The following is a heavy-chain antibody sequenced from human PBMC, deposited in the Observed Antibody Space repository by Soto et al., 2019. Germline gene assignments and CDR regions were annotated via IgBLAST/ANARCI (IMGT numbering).Heavy chain of an antibody. CDR1: GFTFSSYS. CDR2: ISTSSRTI. D-gene: IGHD2-15*01. J-gene: IGHJ3*02. Sequence: EMRLVESGGGLVQPGRSLRLSCAASGFTFSSYSMNWVRQAPGKGLEWVSHISTSSRTIYYADSVKGRFTISRDNAKHSLYRHRNRLRAEDTAVYYCARLYCSGGSCYSGDAFDIWGQGTMVTVSS. V-gene: IGHV3-48*01. CDR3: ARLYCSGGSCYSGDAFDI.